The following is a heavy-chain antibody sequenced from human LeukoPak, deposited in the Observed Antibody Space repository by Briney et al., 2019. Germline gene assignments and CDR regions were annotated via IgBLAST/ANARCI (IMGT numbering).Heavy chain of an antibody. CDR3: ARGDKFSGDY. V-gene: IGHV3-7*04. J-gene: IGHJ4*02. Sequence: PGGSLRLSCAASGFTFSTYWMSWVRQAPGKGLDWVANIHQDGNEKYYVDSVKGRFTISRDNAKNSLYLQVNSLRAEDTAVYYCARGDKFSGDYWGQGTLVTVSS. CDR1: GFTFSTYW. CDR2: IHQDGNEK. D-gene: IGHD2-15*01.